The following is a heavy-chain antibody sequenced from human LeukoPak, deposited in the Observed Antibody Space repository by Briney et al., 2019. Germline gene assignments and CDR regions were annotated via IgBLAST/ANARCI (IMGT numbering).Heavy chain of an antibody. CDR2: INPNSGGT. V-gene: IGHV1-2*02. CDR3: AGDGYNSRRFFDY. Sequence: GASVKVSCKASGYTFTGYYMHWVRQAPGQGLEWMGWINPNSGGTNYAQKFQGSVTMTRDTSISTAYMELSRLRSDDTAVYYCAGDGYNSRRFFDYWGQGTLVTVSS. J-gene: IGHJ4*02. CDR1: GYTFTGYY. D-gene: IGHD5-24*01.